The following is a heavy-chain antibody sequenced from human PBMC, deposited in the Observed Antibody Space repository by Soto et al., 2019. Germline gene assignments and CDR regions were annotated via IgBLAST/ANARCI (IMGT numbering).Heavy chain of an antibody. Sequence: GSLRLSCAASGFTFSSYDMHWVRQATGKGLEWVSAIGTAGDTYYPGSVKGRFTISRENAKNSLYLQMNSLRAGDTAVYYCARGPVYGDYGSAGALDGWGQGTLVTVSS. J-gene: IGHJ4*02. CDR3: ARGPVYGDYGSAGALDG. V-gene: IGHV3-13*01. CDR2: IGTAGDT. CDR1: GFTFSSYD. D-gene: IGHD4-17*01.